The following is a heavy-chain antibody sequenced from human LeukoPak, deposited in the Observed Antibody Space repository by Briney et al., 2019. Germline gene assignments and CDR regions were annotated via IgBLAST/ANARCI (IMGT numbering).Heavy chain of an antibody. V-gene: IGHV3-23*01. CDR3: AKPRGGDGYKDSFDY. CDR2: ISNSGGST. J-gene: IGHJ4*02. Sequence: PGGSLRLSCAASGFTFSSYAMTWVRQAPGKGLEWVSTISNSGGSTYYADSVKGRFTISRDSSKNTLYLQMNSLRAEDTALYYCAKPRGGDGYKDSFDYWGQGTLVTVSS. CDR1: GFTFSSYA. D-gene: IGHD5-24*01.